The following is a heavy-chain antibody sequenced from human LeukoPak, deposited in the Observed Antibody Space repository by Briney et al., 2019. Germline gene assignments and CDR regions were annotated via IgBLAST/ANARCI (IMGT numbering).Heavy chain of an antibody. D-gene: IGHD3-10*01. CDR2: IKQDGGEK. CDR1: GFTFSSYW. Sequence: PGGSLRLSCAASGFTFSSYWMNWVRQAPGKGLEWVANIKQDGGEKYYVNSVKGRFTISRDNAKNSLYLQMNSLRAEDTAVYYCARAARLLWFGESTFDYWGQGTLVTVSS. V-gene: IGHV3-7*01. J-gene: IGHJ4*02. CDR3: ARAARLLWFGESTFDY.